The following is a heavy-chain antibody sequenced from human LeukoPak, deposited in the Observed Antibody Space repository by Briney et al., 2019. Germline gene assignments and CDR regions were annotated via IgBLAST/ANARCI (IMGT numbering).Heavy chain of an antibody. D-gene: IGHD4-17*01. CDR1: GFTSIGYG. CDR2: IRYDGSNK. V-gene: IGHV3-30*02. CDR3: AKDPTVTGYYFDY. J-gene: IGHJ4*02. Sequence: GGSLRPSCAASGFTSIGYGMNWVRRAPGKGWGWGAFIRYDGSNKYYADSVKGRFTISRDNSKNTLYLQMNSLRAEDTAVYYCAKDPTVTGYYFDYWGQGTLVTVSS.